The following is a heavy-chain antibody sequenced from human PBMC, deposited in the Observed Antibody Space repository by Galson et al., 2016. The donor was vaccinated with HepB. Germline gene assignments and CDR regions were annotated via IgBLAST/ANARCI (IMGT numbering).Heavy chain of an antibody. CDR1: GSTFSAYG. D-gene: IGHD3-16*01. J-gene: IGHJ4*02. V-gene: IGHV3-33*01. CDR3: ARADSRSYASKWSLDY. CDR2: IWYDVIKR. Sequence: SLRLSCAASGSTFSAYGMHWVRQAPGKRLEWVATIWYDVIKRYHADSVKGRFTISRDNSKNTLSLQMNSLRAEDTAVYYCARADSRSYASKWSLDYWGQGTLVTVSS.